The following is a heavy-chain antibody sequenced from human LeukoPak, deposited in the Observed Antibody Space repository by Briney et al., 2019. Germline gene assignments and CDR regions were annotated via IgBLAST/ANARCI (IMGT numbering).Heavy chain of an antibody. V-gene: IGHV3-23*01. D-gene: IGHD3-16*01. J-gene: IGHJ4*02. CDR2: ISASGGTT. CDR1: GFTFSSYW. CDR3: AKDPYVN. Sequence: GGSLRLSCAASGFTFSSYWMSWVRQAPGKGLEWVSGISASGGTTYYADSVRGRFTISRDNSKNTLYLQMNSLRAEDTAVYYCAKDPYVNWGQGTLVTVSS.